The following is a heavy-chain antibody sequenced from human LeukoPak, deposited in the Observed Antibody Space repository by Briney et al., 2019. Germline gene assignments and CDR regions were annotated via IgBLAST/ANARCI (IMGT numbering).Heavy chain of an antibody. D-gene: IGHD3-22*01. CDR2: ISGSGGST. Sequence: GGSLRLSCAASGFTFSSYAMSWVRQAPGKGLEWVSAISGSGGSTYYADSVKGRFTISRDNSKNTLYLQMNSLRAEDTAVYYCAKNRVLGVGYYYEFGYWGQGTLVTVSS. CDR3: AKNRVLGVGYYYEFGY. CDR1: GFTFSSYA. V-gene: IGHV3-23*01. J-gene: IGHJ4*02.